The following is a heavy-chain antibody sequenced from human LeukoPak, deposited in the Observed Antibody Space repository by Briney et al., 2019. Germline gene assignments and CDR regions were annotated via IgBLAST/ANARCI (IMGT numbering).Heavy chain of an antibody. J-gene: IGHJ6*03. D-gene: IGHD3-22*01. CDR3: ARDGYYYDSSGYYYIIYYYYMDV. V-gene: IGHV3-30*01. CDR2: ISYDGSNK. Sequence: GGSLRLSCAASGFTFSSYAMHWVRQAPGMGLEWVAVISYDGSNKYYADSVKGRFTISRDNSKNTLYLQMNSLRAEDTAVYYCARDGYYYDSSGYYYIIYYYYMDVWGKGTTVTVSS. CDR1: GFTFSSYA.